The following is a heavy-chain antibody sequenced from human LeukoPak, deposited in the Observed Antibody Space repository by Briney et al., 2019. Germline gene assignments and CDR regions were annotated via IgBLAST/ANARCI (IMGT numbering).Heavy chain of an antibody. D-gene: IGHD3-10*01. CDR2: INHSGSN. J-gene: IGHJ6*03. CDR1: GGSFSGYD. V-gene: IGHV4-34*01. Sequence: PSETLSLTCAVYGGSFSGYDWSWIRQPPGKGLEWMGEINHSGSNNYNPSLKSRVTISVDTSKNQFSMNLSSVTAADTAVYYCARDREYGLHTAVWGKGTTVTVSS. CDR3: ARDREYGLHTAV.